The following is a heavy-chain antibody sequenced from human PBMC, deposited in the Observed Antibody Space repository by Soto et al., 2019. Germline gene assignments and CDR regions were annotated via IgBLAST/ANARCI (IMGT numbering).Heavy chain of an antibody. V-gene: IGHV4-39*01. J-gene: IGHJ6*02. CDR3: ARLPFSKRYTHQRLDSRGLGV. CDR2: IYYSGST. Sequence: IHQPPGKGLEWIGSIYYSGSTYYNPSLKSRVTISVDTSKNQFSLKLSSVTAADTAVYYCARLPFSKRYTHQRLDSRGLGVSGQATTVSVPS. D-gene: IGHD1-20*01.